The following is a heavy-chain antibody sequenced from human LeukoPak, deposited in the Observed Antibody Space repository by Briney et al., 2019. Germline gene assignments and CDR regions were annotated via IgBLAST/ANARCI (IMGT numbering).Heavy chain of an antibody. CDR2: INAGNGNT. V-gene: IGHV1-3*01. CDR1: GYTFTSYA. Sequence: ASVKVSCKASGYTFTSYAMHWVRQAPGQRLEWMGWINAGNGNTKYSQKFQGRVTITRDTSASTAYMELSSLRSEDTAVYYCARDLNVDTAMVYWGQGTLVTVSS. CDR3: ARDLNVDTAMVY. D-gene: IGHD5-18*01. J-gene: IGHJ4*02.